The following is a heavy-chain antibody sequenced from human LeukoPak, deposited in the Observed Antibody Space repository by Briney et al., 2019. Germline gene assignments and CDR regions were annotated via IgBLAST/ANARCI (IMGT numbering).Heavy chain of an antibody. J-gene: IGHJ4*02. CDR2: ITSNGGST. Sequence: PGGSLRLSCSASGFTFSTNSMHWVRQAPGKGLEFVSAITSNGGSTYYADSVKGRFTISRDNSKNTLYLQMSSLRAEDTAVYYCRSGYKGTFDYWGQGTLVTVSS. D-gene: IGHD3-22*01. CDR1: GFTFSTNS. V-gene: IGHV3-64D*06. CDR3: RSGYKGTFDY.